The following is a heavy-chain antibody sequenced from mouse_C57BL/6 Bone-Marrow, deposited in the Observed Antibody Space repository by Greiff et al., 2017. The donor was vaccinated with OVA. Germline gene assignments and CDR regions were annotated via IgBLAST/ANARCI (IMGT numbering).Heavy chain of an antibody. D-gene: IGHD2-5*01. V-gene: IGHV1-19*01. CDR1: GYTFTDYY. J-gene: IGHJ4*01. Sequence: VQLQQSGPVLVKPGASVKMSCTASGYTFTDYYMNWVQQSHGKSLEWIGVINPYNGGTSYNQKFKGKATLTVDKSSSTAYMELNSLTSEDSAVYCCAACSNYYAMDYWGQGTSVTVSS. CDR3: AACSNYYAMDY. CDR2: INPYNGGT.